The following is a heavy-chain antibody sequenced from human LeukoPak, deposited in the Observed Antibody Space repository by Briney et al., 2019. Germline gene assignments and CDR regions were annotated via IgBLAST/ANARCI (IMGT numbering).Heavy chain of an antibody. CDR3: ASPGSYPLDY. CDR2: IYYSGST. V-gene: IGHV4-39*07. D-gene: IGHD1-26*01. Sequence: PSETLSLTCTVSGGSISSSSYYWGWIRQPPGKGLEWIGSIYYSGSTYYNPSLKSRVTISVDTSKNQFSLKLSSVTAADTAVYYCASPGSYPLDYWGQGTLVTVSS. J-gene: IGHJ4*02. CDR1: GGSISSSSYY.